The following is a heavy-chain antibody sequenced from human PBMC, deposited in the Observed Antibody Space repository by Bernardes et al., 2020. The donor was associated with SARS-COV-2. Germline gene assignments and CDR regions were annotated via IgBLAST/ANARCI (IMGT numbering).Heavy chain of an antibody. J-gene: IGHJ6*02. CDR2: VYHTGNA. D-gene: IGHD3-3*01. CDR3: ARHFKAIFGVVVTPFYGMDV. Sequence: LSLTCSVSDDSVRSSRYYWAWIRQFPGGGLEWIGSVYHTGNAYFNPSLQSRMNMSVDTSKSHFSLRLTSVTAADTALYFCARHFKAIFGVVVTPFYGMDVWGQGITVTVSS. V-gene: IGHV4-39*01. CDR1: DDSVRSSRYY.